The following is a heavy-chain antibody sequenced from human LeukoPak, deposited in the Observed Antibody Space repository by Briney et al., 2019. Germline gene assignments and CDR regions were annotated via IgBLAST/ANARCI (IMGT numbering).Heavy chain of an antibody. D-gene: IGHD2-15*01. V-gene: IGHV3-74*01. Sequence: GGSLRLSCAASGFTFSSYWMHWVRQARGKGLVWVSRINTDGSSTSYADSVKGRFTISRDNAKNTLYLQMNSLRAGDTAVYYCARYCSGGSCSTSYYYYGLDVWGQGTTVTVSS. CDR1: GFTFSSYW. CDR3: ARYCSGGSCSTSYYYYGLDV. J-gene: IGHJ6*02. CDR2: INTDGSST.